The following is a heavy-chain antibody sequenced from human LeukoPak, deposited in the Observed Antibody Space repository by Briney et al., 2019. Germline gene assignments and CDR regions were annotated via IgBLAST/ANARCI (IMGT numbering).Heavy chain of an antibody. CDR1: GFTFDDYA. Sequence: GGSLRLSCAASGFTFDDYAMHWVRQAPGKGPEWVSLISWDGGSTYYADSVKGRFTISRDNSKNSLYLQMNSLRAEDTALYYCAKDYYYGSGRIPIDYWGQGTLVTVSS. CDR3: AKDYYYGSGRIPIDY. CDR2: ISWDGGST. D-gene: IGHD3-10*01. V-gene: IGHV3-43D*03. J-gene: IGHJ4*02.